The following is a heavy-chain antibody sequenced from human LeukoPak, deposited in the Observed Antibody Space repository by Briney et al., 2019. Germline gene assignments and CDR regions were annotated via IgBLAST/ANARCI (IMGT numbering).Heavy chain of an antibody. CDR1: GFTVSSNY. CDR2: IWYDGTIE. J-gene: IGHJ4*02. Sequence: GGSLRLSCAASGFTVSSNYMSWVRQAPGKGLEWVAVIWYDGTIEYYADSVKGRFTVSRDNSKNMLWLQMISLRAEDTAVYYCVKARGSDWGQGTLVTVSS. CDR3: VKARGSD. D-gene: IGHD5-12*01. V-gene: IGHV3-33*06.